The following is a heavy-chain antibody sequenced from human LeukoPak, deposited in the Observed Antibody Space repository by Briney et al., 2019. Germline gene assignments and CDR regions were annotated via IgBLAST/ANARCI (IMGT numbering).Heavy chain of an antibody. Sequence: ASVKVSCKASGYTFTSYGINWVRQAPGQGLEWMGWISAYNGHTNYAQKLQGRVTVSTDTSTSTAYMELRSLRSDDTAIYYCARALYYYDSSDYWGQGTLVTVSS. J-gene: IGHJ4*02. D-gene: IGHD3-22*01. CDR2: ISAYNGHT. CDR1: GYTFTSYG. V-gene: IGHV1-18*01. CDR3: ARALYYYDSSDY.